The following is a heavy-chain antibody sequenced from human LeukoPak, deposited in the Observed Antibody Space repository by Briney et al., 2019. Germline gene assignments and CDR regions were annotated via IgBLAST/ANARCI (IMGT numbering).Heavy chain of an antibody. CDR3: ARTSSSSWSYGMDV. CDR1: DGSISSYY. D-gene: IGHD6-13*01. Sequence: PSETLSLTCTVSDGSISSYYWSWIRQPAGKGLEWIGRIYPSGSTNYNPSLKSRVTMSVDTSKNQFSLKLSSVTAADTAVYYCARTSSSSWSYGMDVWGQGTTVTFSS. V-gene: IGHV4-4*07. CDR2: IYPSGST. J-gene: IGHJ6*02.